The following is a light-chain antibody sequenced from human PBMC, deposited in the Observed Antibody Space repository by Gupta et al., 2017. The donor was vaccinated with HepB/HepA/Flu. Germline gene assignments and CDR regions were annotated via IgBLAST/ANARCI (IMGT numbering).Light chain of an antibody. CDR2: WAS. Sequence: DIVMTQSPDSLAVSLGERATINCKSSQSVLYSSNNKNYLAWYQQKPRQPPRLLISWASTRESGVSDRFSGSGSGTDFTLTISSLQAEDVAVYFCHQYYTSPQTFGQGTKVEI. CDR3: HQYYTSPQT. CDR1: QSVLYSSNNKNY. J-gene: IGKJ1*01. V-gene: IGKV4-1*01.